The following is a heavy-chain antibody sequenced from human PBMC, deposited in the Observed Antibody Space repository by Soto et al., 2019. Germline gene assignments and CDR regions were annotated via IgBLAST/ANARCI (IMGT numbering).Heavy chain of an antibody. CDR3: QRGNYFDN. CDR1: GFTFNNYP. J-gene: IGHJ4*02. Sequence: EVQLVESGGGLVQPGRPLRLSCAASGFTFNNYPMHWVRQAPGKGLEWVSGISWNSDTIVYADSVKGRFTISRDNAKNSLYLQMNSLRTEDTALYYCQRGNYFDNWGQGALVTVSS. D-gene: IGHD6-13*01. CDR2: ISWNSDTI. V-gene: IGHV3-9*01.